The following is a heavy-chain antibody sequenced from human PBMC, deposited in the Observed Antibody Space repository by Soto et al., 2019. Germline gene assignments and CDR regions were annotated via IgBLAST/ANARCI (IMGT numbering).Heavy chain of an antibody. J-gene: IGHJ6*04. D-gene: IGHD3-10*01. CDR2: IYHSGST. V-gene: IGHV4-4*02. CDR3: ARSGLGFGESFYYYYYYGMDV. Sequence: SETLSLTCAVSGGSISSSNWWSWVRQPPGKGLEWIGEIYHSGSTNYNPSLKSRVTISVDKSKNQFSLKLSSVTAADTAVYYCARSGLGFGESFYYYYYYGMDVWGKGTTVTVS. CDR1: GGSISSSNW.